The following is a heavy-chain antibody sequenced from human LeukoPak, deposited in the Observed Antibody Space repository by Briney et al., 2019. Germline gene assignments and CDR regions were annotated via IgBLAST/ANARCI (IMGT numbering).Heavy chain of an antibody. CDR2: INHSGST. J-gene: IGHJ4*02. V-gene: IGHV4-34*01. Sequence: SETLSLTCAVYGGSFSGYYWSWIRQPPGKGLEWIGEINHSGSTNYNPSLKSRVTISVDTSKNQFSLKLSSVTAADTAVYYRANSRPGEGGPFDYWGQGTLVTVSS. CDR3: ANSRPGEGGPFDY. CDR1: GGSFSGYY. D-gene: IGHD3-16*01.